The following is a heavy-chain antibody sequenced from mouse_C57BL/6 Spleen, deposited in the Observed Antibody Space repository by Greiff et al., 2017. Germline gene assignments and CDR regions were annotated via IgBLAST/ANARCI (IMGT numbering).Heavy chain of an antibody. V-gene: IGHV1-50*01. CDR2: IDPSDSYT. D-gene: IGHD1-1*01. CDR3: ARRTTVGYFDV. J-gene: IGHJ1*03. CDR1: GYTFTSYW. Sequence: QVQLQQSGAELVKPGASVKLSCKASGYTFTSYWMQWVKQRPGQGLEWIGEIDPSDSYTNYNQKFKGKATLTVDTSSSTAYMQLSSLTSEDSAVYYCARRTTVGYFDVWGTGTTVTVSS.